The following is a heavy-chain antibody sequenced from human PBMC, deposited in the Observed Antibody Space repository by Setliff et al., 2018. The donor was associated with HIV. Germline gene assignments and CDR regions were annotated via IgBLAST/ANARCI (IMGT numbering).Heavy chain of an antibody. Sequence: GGSLRLSCAASGFAFNTYDMNWVRQAPGQRPEWVSVVHVGGGRTDYADSVRGRFVISRDDSKNMLYLHMSGLRGDDTAMYYCAKPTNGFYPRAFDTWGPGTMVTVSS. V-gene: IGHV3-23*01. CDR2: VHVGGGRT. J-gene: IGHJ3*02. D-gene: IGHD2-2*03. CDR1: GFAFNTYD. CDR3: AKPTNGFYPRAFDT.